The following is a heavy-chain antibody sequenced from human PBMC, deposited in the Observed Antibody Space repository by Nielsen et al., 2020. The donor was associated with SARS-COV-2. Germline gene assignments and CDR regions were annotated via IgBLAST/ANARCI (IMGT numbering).Heavy chain of an antibody. J-gene: IGHJ6*02. CDR2: IYSGGSST. D-gene: IGHD2/OR15-2a*01. CDR1: GFTFSSYA. CDR3: AKDLMSNRYSGGMDV. Sequence: GGSLRLSCAASGFTFSSYAMSWVRQAPGKGLEWVSVIYSGGSSTYYADSVKGRFTISRDNSKNTLYLQMNSLRAEDTAVYYCAKDLMSNRYSGGMDVWGQGTTVTVSS. V-gene: IGHV3-23*03.